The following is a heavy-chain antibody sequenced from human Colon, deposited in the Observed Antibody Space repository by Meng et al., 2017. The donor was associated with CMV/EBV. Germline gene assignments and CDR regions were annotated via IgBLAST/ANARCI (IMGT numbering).Heavy chain of an antibody. D-gene: IGHD2-2*01. CDR1: GFTFSNYA. CDR2: ISGSGGST. Sequence: GGSLRPSGAASGFTFSNYAMSWVRKAPGKGLEWVSAISGSGGSTYYADSVKGRFTISRANSKNTLYLQMNSLRAEDTAVYYCARESRYCSSTSCYGWFDPWGQGTLVTVSS. CDR3: ARESRYCSSTSCYGWFDP. J-gene: IGHJ5*02. V-gene: IGHV3-23*01.